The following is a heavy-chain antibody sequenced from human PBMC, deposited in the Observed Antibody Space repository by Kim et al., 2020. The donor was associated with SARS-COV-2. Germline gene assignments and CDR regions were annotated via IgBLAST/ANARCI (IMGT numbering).Heavy chain of an antibody. Sequence: GGSLRLSCAASGFTFSSYAMSWVRQAPGKGLEWVSAISGSGGSTYYADSVKGRFTISRDNSKNTLYLQMNSLRAEDTAVYYCATEQSQHYYDSSGYPDSFDIWGQGTMVTVSS. D-gene: IGHD3-22*01. CDR2: ISGSGGST. CDR3: ATEQSQHYYDSSGYPDSFDI. V-gene: IGHV3-23*01. CDR1: GFTFSSYA. J-gene: IGHJ3*02.